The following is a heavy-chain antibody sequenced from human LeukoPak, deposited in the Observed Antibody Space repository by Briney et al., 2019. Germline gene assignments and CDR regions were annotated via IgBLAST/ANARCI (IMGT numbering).Heavy chain of an antibody. J-gene: IGHJ5*02. Sequence: SETLSLTCNVSGDSINSSFYYWGWIRQPPGKGLEWIGNIYYTGSAYYNPSLKSRVTMSLDTSKKKFYLKVTSVTAADTAVYYCARHYNWFDPWGQGTLVTVSS. CDR1: GDSINSSFYY. CDR2: IYYTGSA. CDR3: ARHYNWFDP. V-gene: IGHV4-39*01.